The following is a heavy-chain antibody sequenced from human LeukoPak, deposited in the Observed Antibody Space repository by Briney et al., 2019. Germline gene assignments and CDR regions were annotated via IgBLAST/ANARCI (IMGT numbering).Heavy chain of an antibody. CDR2: INHSGST. CDR3: ARATVSRPSELDY. CDR1: GGSFSGYY. D-gene: IGHD4-17*01. V-gene: IGHV4-34*01. Sequence: SETLSLTCAVYGGSFSGYYWSWIRQPPGKGLEWIGEINHSGSTNYNPSLKSRVTISVDTSKNQISLKLNSVTAADTAVYYCARATVSRPSELDYWGQGTLVTVSS. J-gene: IGHJ4*02.